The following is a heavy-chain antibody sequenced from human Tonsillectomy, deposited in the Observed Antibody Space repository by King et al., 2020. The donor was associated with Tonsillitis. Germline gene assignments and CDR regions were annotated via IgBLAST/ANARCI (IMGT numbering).Heavy chain of an antibody. V-gene: IGHV4-59*08. J-gene: IGHJ5*02. Sequence: VQLQESGPGLVKPSETLSLTCTVSGGSISSYYWSWIRQPPGKGLEWIGYIYYSGSTNYNPSLKSRVTISVDTSKNQFSLKLSSVTAADTAVYYCARHGVSSSWWNWFDPWGQGTLVTVSS. CDR1: GGSISSYY. CDR2: IYYSGST. CDR3: ARHGVSSSWWNWFDP. D-gene: IGHD6-13*01.